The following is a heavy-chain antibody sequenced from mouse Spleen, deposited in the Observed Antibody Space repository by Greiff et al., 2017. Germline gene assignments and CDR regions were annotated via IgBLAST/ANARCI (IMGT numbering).Heavy chain of an antibody. J-gene: IGHJ3*01. D-gene: IGHD3-1*01. CDR2: INPSNGGT. Sequence: ESGAELVKPGASVKLSCKASGYTFTSYYMYWVKQRPGQGLEWIGEINPSNGGTNFNEKFKSKATLTVDKSSSTAYMQLSSLTSEDSAVYYCTRSGDGGFAYWGQGTLVTVSA. V-gene: IGHV1S81*02. CDR3: TRSGDGGFAY. CDR1: GYTFTSYY.